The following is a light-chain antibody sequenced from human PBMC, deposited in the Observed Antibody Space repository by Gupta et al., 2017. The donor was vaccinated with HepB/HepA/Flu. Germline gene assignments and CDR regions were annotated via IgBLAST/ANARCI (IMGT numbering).Light chain of an antibody. CDR2: GAS. Sequence: EIVMTQSPATLSVSPGERATLSCRASQSVSSNLVWYQQKPGQAPRLLISGASTRATGIPARFSGSGSGTEFTLTISSLQSEDFAVYYCQQYNNWPPFTFGHGTKVDIK. CDR1: QSVSSN. CDR3: QQYNNWPPFT. V-gene: IGKV3-15*01. J-gene: IGKJ3*01.